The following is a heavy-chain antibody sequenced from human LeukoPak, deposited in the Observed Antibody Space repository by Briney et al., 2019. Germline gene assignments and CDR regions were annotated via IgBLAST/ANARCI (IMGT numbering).Heavy chain of an antibody. V-gene: IGHV4-38-2*02. Sequence: SETLSLTCTVSGYSISSGYYWGWIRQPPGKGLEWIGSNYHCWSTYYHPSLKSRITISVDNAKNQFPPELNPVTAADDAVEYFAGCRITGTRPFDYWGQGTLGTVSS. CDR2: NYHCWST. CDR1: GYSISSGYY. D-gene: IGHD1-7*01. CDR3: AGCRITGTRPFDY. J-gene: IGHJ4*02.